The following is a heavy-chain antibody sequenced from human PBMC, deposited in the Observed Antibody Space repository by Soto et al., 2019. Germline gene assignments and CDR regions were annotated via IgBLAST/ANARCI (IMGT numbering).Heavy chain of an antibody. Sequence: QITLKASGPTLVKPTQTLTLTCTFSGFSLSTVGMGVGWIRQPPGKALDWLGIIYWDDDKRYSPSLNGRVTFIKDASKNQVVLTMTNMDPVDTDTYFCAHRNSRMFAFDIWGQGTLVTVSS. D-gene: IGHD3-10*02. J-gene: IGHJ3*02. CDR3: AHRNSRMFAFDI. CDR1: GFSLSTVGMG. CDR2: IYWDDDK. V-gene: IGHV2-5*02.